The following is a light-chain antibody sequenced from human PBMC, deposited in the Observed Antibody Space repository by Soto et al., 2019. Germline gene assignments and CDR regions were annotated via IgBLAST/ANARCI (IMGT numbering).Light chain of an antibody. CDR2: LNSDGSH. CDR3: QTWGAGIVV. CDR1: SGHSRYA. V-gene: IGLV4-69*01. Sequence: VLTQSPSASASLGASVKLTCTLSSGHSRYAIAWHQQQPEKGPRYLMKLNSDGSHTKGDGIPDRFSGSSSGAERYLTISSLQSDDEADYYCQTWGAGIVVFGGGTKLTVL. J-gene: IGLJ2*01.